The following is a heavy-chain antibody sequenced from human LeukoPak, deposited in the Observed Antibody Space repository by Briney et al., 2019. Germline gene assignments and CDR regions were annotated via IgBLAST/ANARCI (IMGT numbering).Heavy chain of an antibody. CDR3: ARDLYDFWSGNYYGMDV. CDR1: GYTFTGYG. CDR2: ISAYNGNT. D-gene: IGHD3-3*01. V-gene: IGHV1-18*01. Sequence: ASVKVSCKASGYTFTGYGISWVRQAPGQGLEWMGWISAYNGNTNYAQKLQGRVTMTTDTSTSTAYMELRSLRSDDTAVYYCARDLYDFWSGNYYGMDVWGQGTTVTVSS. J-gene: IGHJ6*02.